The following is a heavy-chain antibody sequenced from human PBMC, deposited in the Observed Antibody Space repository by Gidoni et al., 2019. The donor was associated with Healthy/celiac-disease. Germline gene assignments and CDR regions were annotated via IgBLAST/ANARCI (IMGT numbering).Heavy chain of an antibody. CDR1: GGSISSYY. CDR2: IYYSGST. V-gene: IGHV4-59*08. J-gene: IGHJ3*02. CDR3: ARTLYYYDAPSAFDI. Sequence: QVQLQESGPGLVKPSETLSLPCTVSGGSISSYYWSWIRQPPGKGLEWIGYIYYSGSTNYNPSLKSRVTISVDTSKNQFSLKLSSVTAADTAVYYCARTLYYYDAPSAFDIWGQGTMVTVSS. D-gene: IGHD3-22*01.